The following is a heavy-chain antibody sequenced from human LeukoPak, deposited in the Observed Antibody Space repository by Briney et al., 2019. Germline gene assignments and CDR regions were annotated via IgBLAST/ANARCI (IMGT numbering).Heavy chain of an antibody. CDR3: ARHTTYCSSTSCYFYYYYMDV. J-gene: IGHJ6*03. D-gene: IGHD2-2*01. CDR1: GGSFGGYY. CDR2: INHSGST. Sequence: PSETLSLTCAVYGGSFGGYYWSWIRQPPGKGLEWIGEINHSGSTNYNPSLKSRVTISVDTSKNQFSLKLSSVTAADTAVYYCARHTTYCSSTSCYFYYYYMDVWGKGTTVTVSS. V-gene: IGHV4-34*01.